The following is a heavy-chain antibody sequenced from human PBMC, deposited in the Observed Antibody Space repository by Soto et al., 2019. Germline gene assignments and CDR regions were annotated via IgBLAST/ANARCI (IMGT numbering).Heavy chain of an antibody. V-gene: IGHV2-5*02. CDR2: IYWDDDK. D-gene: IGHD3-16*01. CDR3: AHSWGGLRSFDY. CDR1: GFSLSTSGVG. Sequence: QITLKESGPTLVKPTQTLTLTCTFSGFSLSTSGVGVGWIRQPPGKALEWLALIYWDDDKRYSPSLKSRLTIXKXXSTNPVVLPMTNMDPVDTATYYCAHSWGGLRSFDYWGQGTLVTVSS. J-gene: IGHJ4*02.